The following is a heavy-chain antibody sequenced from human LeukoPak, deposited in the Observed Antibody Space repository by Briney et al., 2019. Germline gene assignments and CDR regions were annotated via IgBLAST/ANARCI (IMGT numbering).Heavy chain of an antibody. D-gene: IGHD4-17*01. CDR2: IKQDGSEK. V-gene: IGHV3-7*01. CDR3: ARDGVRGVAPYGDYLPPYYGMDV. Sequence: TGGSPRLSCAASGFTFSSYWMSWVRQAPGKGLEWVANIKQDGSEKYYVDSVKGRFTISRDNAKNSLYLQMNSLRAEDTAVYYCARDGVRGVAPYGDYLPPYYGMDVWGQGTTVTVSS. J-gene: IGHJ6*02. CDR1: GFTFSSYW.